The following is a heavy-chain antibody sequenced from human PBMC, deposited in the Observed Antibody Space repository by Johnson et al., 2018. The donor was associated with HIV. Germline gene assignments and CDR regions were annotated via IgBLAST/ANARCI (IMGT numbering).Heavy chain of an antibody. J-gene: IGHJ3*02. V-gene: IGHV3-7*03. CDR3: AKGVVYGGEDAFDI. D-gene: IGHD4-23*01. CDR2: IKQDGSNK. CDR1: GFTFGDYA. Sequence: VQLVESGGGLVQPGRSLRLSCTGSGFTFGDYAMSWVRQATGKGLEWVANIKQDGSNKYYADSVKGRLTIFRDNSKNTLYLQMNSLRAEDTAVYYRAKGVVYGGEDAFDIWGQGTMVTVSS.